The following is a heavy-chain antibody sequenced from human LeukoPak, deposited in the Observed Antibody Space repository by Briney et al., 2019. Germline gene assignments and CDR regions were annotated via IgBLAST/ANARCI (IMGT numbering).Heavy chain of an antibody. CDR1: GDSVSSNSVA. J-gene: IGHJ5*02. D-gene: IGHD3-10*01. Sequence: SQTLSLTCAISGDSVSSNSVAWNWIRLSPSRGLEWLGRTYFRSRWYSDYAVSVKSRITINPDISKNQFSLKLSSVTAADTAVYYCARHNTENLLLWFGELWASFFDPWGQGTLVTVSS. CDR3: ARHNTENLLLWFGELWASFFDP. V-gene: IGHV6-1*01. CDR2: TYFRSRWYS.